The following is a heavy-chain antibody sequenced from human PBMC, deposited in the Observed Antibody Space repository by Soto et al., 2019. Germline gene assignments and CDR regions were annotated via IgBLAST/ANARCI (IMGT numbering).Heavy chain of an antibody. CDR2: TYSGGNP. CDR3: ARGPNSDT. J-gene: IGHJ5*02. Sequence: GGSLRLSCAASGFSVGGNYMSWARLAPGKGLECVSLTYSGGNPYYADSVRGRFTLSRDDSENTLYLQMNSLRVEDTAVYFCARGPNSDTWGQGTLVTVSS. CDR1: GFSVGGNY. V-gene: IGHV3-53*01.